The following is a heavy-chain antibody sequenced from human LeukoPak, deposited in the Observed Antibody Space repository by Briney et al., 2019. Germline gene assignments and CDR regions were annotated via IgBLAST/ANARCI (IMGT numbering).Heavy chain of an antibody. J-gene: IGHJ4*02. CDR3: ARALYCSIGVCYTLAY. V-gene: IGHV3-11*01. CDR2: ISNSGSTM. Sequence: GGSLRLSCAASGFTFSDYYMSWLRQAPGKGLEWSSYISNSGSTMYYADSVKGRFTISRDNAKNSLYLLMNSLTAEDTAVYYCARALYCSIGVCYTLAYWGQGALVTVSS. CDR1: GFTFSDYY. D-gene: IGHD2-8*01.